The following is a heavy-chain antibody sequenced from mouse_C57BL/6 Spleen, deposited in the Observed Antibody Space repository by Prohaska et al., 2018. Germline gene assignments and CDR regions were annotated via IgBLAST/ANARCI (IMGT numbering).Heavy chain of an antibody. CDR3: ARTSSSNYFDY. J-gene: IGHJ2*01. CDR1: GYTFTSYW. Sequence: QVQLQQPGAELVKPVASVNLSCKASGYTFTSYWMQWVKQRPRQGLEWIGEIDPSDSYNNYNQKFKGKATLTVDTSSSTAYMQLSSLTSEDSAVYYCARTSSSNYFDYWGQGTTLTVSS. D-gene: IGHD1-1*01. V-gene: IGHV1-50*01. CDR2: IDPSDSYN.